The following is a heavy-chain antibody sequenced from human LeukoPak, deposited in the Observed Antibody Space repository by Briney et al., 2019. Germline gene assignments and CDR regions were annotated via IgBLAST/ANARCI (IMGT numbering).Heavy chain of an antibody. CDR3: ARGPSRANPRFDP. V-gene: IGHV4-34*01. J-gene: IGHJ5*02. D-gene: IGHD2-2*01. CDR2: INHSGST. Sequence: SETLSLTCAVYGGSFSGYYWSWIRQPPGKGLEWIGEINHSGSTNYNPSLKSRVTISVDTSKNQFSLKLSSVTAADTAVCYCARGPSRANPRFDPWGQGTLVTVSS. CDR1: GGSFSGYY.